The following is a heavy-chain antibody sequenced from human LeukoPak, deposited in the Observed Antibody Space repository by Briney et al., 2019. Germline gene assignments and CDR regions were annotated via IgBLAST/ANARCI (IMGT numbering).Heavy chain of an antibody. CDR1: GFTFTSSA. D-gene: IGHD4-11*01. J-gene: IGHJ4*02. CDR2: IVVGSGNT. CDR3: AAVGYRLQYYFDY. V-gene: IGHV1-58*02. Sequence: ASVKVSCKAAGFTFTSSAMQWVRQARGQRLEWIGWIVVGSGNTNYAQKFQERVTITRDMSTSTAYMELSSLRSEDTAVYYCAAVGYRLQYYFDYWGQGTLVTVSS.